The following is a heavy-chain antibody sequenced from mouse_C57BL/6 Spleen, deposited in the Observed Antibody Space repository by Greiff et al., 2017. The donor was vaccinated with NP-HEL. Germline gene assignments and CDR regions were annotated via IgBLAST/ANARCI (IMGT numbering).Heavy chain of an antibody. J-gene: IGHJ4*01. CDR2: IYPGDGDT. CDR1: GYAFSSSW. D-gene: IGHD2-10*01. CDR3: ARNPGLLAAMDY. V-gene: IGHV1-82*01. Sequence: VQLQQSGPELVKPGASVKISCKASGYAFSSSWMNWVKQRPGKGLEWIGRIYPGDGDTNYNGKFKGKATMTADKSSSTAYMQLSSLTSEDSAVYFFARNPGLLAAMDYWGQGTSVTVSS.